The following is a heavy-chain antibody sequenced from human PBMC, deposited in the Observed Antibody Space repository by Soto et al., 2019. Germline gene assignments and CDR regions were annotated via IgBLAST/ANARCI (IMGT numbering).Heavy chain of an antibody. Sequence: SETLSLTCTVSGGSISSGGYYWSWIRQHPGKGLEWIGYIYYSGSTYYNPSLKSRVTISVDTSKNQFSLKLSSVTAADTAVYYCARRRYYYDSSGYYSYFDYWGQGTLVTVSS. CDR1: GGSISSGGYY. D-gene: IGHD3-22*01. V-gene: IGHV4-31*03. J-gene: IGHJ4*02. CDR3: ARRRYYYDSSGYYSYFDY. CDR2: IYYSGST.